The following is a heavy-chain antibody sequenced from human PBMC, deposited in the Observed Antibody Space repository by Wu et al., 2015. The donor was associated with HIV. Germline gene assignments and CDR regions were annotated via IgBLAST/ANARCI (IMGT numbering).Heavy chain of an antibody. CDR2: INPSSGDT. V-gene: IGHV1-46*01. D-gene: IGHD2-2*01. CDR1: GYSFPHKF. J-gene: IGHJ5*02. Sequence: QVQLVQSGAEVRKPGASVKISCRPFGYSFPHKFIHWVRRAPGQGFEWMGLINPSSGDTSSAQKFRGRVTMTRDTSTATVYMELRSLRSEDTAVYSCARAGGFCSGTSCLDLWGQGTLVTV. CDR3: ARAGGFCSGTSCLDL.